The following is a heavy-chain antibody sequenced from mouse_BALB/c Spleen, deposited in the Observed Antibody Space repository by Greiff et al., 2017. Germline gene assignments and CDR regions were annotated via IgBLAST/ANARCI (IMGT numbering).Heavy chain of an antibody. CDR2: ISSGGGST. J-gene: IGHJ3*01. V-gene: IGHV5-12-1*01. D-gene: IGHD2-4*01. CDR1: GFAFSSYD. Sequence: EVHLVESGGGLVKPGGSLKLSCAASGFAFSSYDMSWVRQTPEKRLEWVAYISSGGGSTYYPDTVKGRFTISRDNARNILYLQMSSLRSEDTAMYYCARGGDYDGGFAYWGQGTLVTVSA. CDR3: ARGGDYDGGFAY.